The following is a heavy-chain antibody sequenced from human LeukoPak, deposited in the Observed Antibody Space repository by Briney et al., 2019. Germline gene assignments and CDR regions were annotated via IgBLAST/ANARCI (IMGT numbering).Heavy chain of an antibody. Sequence: GRSLRLSCAASGFTFSSYGMHWVRQAPGKGLEWVAVISYDGSNKYYADSVKGRFTISRDNSKNTLYLQMNSLRAEDTAVYYCAKVRIVGATDAFDIWGQGTMVTVSS. D-gene: IGHD1-26*01. CDR2: ISYDGSNK. CDR1: GFTFSSYG. V-gene: IGHV3-30*18. CDR3: AKVRIVGATDAFDI. J-gene: IGHJ3*02.